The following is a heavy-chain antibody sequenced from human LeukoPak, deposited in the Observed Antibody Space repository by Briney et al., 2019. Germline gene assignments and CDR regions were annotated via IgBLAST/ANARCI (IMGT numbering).Heavy chain of an antibody. CDR3: TTGGVMGAPNGSPPDY. CDR2: IKSKTDGGTT. Sequence: PGGSLRLSCGASGFSVSNAWMSWVRQAPGKGLEWVGRIKSKTDGGTTDYAARVKGRFTISRDDSRNMLYLQMNTLKIEDTAFYYCTTGGVMGAPNGSPPDYWGQGTLVTVSS. V-gene: IGHV3-15*01. CDR1: GFSVSNAW. D-gene: IGHD1-26*01. J-gene: IGHJ4*02.